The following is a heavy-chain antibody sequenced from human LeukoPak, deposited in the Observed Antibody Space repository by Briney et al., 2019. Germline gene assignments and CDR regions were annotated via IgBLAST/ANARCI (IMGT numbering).Heavy chain of an antibody. CDR2: INPDESHT. D-gene: IGHD5-12*01. CDR3: ARDRAYDAFDY. Sequence: GGSLRLSCAASGFSFSTSWMAWVRQAPGKGLQWVGNINPDESHTDYIDSVKGRFTMSRDNAENSLFLQVHSLRDEDAAVYYCARDRAYDAFDYWGRGTLVTVSS. CDR1: GFSFSTSW. V-gene: IGHV3-7*01. J-gene: IGHJ4*02.